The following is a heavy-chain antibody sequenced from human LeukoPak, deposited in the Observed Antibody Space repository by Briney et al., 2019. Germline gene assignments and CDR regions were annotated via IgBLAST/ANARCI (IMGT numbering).Heavy chain of an antibody. CDR3: ASQRYCSSTSCSSDYYYYGMDV. CDR2: ISYDGSNK. D-gene: IGHD2-2*01. Sequence: GGSLRLSCAASGFTFSSYGMHWVRPAPGKGLEWGAVISYDGSNKYYEDSLKGRFTISRANSKNTLYLQMNSLGAEDTAVYYCASQRYCSSTSCSSDYYYYGMDVWGQGTTVTVSS. V-gene: IGHV3-30*03. J-gene: IGHJ6*02. CDR1: GFTFSSYG.